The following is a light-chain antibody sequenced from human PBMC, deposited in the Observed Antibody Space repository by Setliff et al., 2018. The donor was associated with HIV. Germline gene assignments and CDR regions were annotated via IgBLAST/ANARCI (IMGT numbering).Light chain of an antibody. CDR1: SRDVGGYNY. CDR2: DVS. CDR3: SSYTSSSTPHV. Sequence: QSVLTQPASVSGSPGQSITISCTGTSRDVGGYNYVSWYQQHPGKAPKLMIYDVSKRPSGVSNRFSGSKSGNTASLTISGLQAEDEADYYCSSYTSSSTPHVFGTGTKVTVL. J-gene: IGLJ1*01. V-gene: IGLV2-14*01.